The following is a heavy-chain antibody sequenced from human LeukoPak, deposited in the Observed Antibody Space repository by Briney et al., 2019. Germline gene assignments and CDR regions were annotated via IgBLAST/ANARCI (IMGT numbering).Heavy chain of an antibody. Sequence: PGGSLRLSCAASGFTFSSYAMSWVRQAPGKGLEWIGEINHSGSTNYNPSLKSRVTISVDTSKNQFSLKLSSVTAADTAVYYCARGGYEYSSGWYKGYYYYYMDVWGKGTTVTVSS. CDR1: GFTFSSYA. J-gene: IGHJ6*03. V-gene: IGHV4-34*01. D-gene: IGHD6-19*01. CDR3: ARGGYEYSSGWYKGYYYYYMDV. CDR2: INHSGST.